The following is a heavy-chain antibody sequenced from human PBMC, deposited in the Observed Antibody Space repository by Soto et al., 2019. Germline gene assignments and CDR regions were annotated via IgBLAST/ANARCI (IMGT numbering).Heavy chain of an antibody. D-gene: IGHD6-19*01. J-gene: IGHJ6*02. CDR1: GFTFSNYG. CDR3: ARDDIPGRAVAIYGMDF. CDR2: IWYDGSNK. Sequence: QVQLVESGGGVVQPGRSLRLSCAASGFTFSNYGMHWVRQAPGKGLEWVAVIWYDGSNKYYADSVKGRFTISRDNSKNTLYLQMNSLRAEDTAVYYCARDDIPGRAVAIYGMDFWGQGTTVTVTS. V-gene: IGHV3-33*01.